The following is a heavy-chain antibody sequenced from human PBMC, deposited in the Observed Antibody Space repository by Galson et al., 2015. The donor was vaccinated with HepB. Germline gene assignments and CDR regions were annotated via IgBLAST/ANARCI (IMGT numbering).Heavy chain of an antibody. J-gene: IGHJ5*02. CDR2: IKSKTDGETT. D-gene: IGHD2-8*02. CDR3: TTDVHYNTYWSWLDP. Sequence: SLRLSCAASGFPFNNAWVTWVRQAPGRGLEWVGRIKSKTDGETTDYAAPVKGRFTTSRDDSKNSLYLQMNSLKTEDTAVYYCTTDVHYNTYWSWLDPWGQGTLVTVSS. CDR1: GFPFNNAW. V-gene: IGHV3-15*01.